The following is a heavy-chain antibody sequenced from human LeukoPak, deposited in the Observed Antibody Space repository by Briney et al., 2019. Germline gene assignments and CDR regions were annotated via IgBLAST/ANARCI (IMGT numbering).Heavy chain of an antibody. J-gene: IGHJ6*02. Sequence: GASVKVSCKASGYTFTSYGIAWVRQAPGQGLEWMGWISGYNGDANYTQKFQGRVTMTRDTSTSTVYMELSSLRSEDTAVYYCARDLITIFGVVTADRPNYYYYGMDVWGQGTTVTVSS. CDR3: ARDLITIFGVVTADRPNYYYYGMDV. V-gene: IGHV1-18*01. CDR2: ISGYNGDA. D-gene: IGHD3-3*01. CDR1: GYTFTSYG.